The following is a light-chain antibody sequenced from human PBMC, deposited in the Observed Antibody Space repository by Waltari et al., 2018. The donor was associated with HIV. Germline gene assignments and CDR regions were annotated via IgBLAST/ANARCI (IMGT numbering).Light chain of an antibody. CDR1: ALPKKY. CDR3: YSTDNRVGHKGV. CDR2: EDD. V-gene: IGLV3-10*01. Sequence: SYELTQPPSVSVSPGQTARIICSGDALPKKYTYWYQQKSGQAPVLVFYEDDKRPSGIPERFFVSSAGTTATLTSSGAQVEDEADYYCYSTDNRVGHKGVFGNGTTVTVL. J-gene: IGLJ1*01.